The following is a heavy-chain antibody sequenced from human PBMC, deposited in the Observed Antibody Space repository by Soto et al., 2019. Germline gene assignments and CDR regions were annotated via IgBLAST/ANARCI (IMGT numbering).Heavy chain of an antibody. D-gene: IGHD3-16*01. Sequence: PTLDHNTHALSLTCAFAGFRLITKGVGVGWIRQPPGKALEWLALIYWDDDKRYSPSLKSRLTITKDTSKNQVVLTMTNMDPVDTATYYCADRRGIGYYGMDVWGQGTTVTVS. J-gene: IGHJ6*02. V-gene: IGHV2-5*02. CDR3: ADRRGIGYYGMDV. CDR2: IYWDDDK. CDR1: GFRLITKGVG.